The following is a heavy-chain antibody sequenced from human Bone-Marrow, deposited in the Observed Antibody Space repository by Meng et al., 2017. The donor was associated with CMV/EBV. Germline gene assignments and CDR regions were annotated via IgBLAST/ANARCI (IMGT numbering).Heavy chain of an antibody. Sequence: ASVKVSCKASGYTFTGYYMHWVRQAPGQGLEWMGWINPNSGGTNYAQKFQGRVTMTRDTSISTAYMELSRLRSEDTAVYYCARTSGLTIFGVSGYYYYGMDVWGQGTTVTVSS. CDR1: GYTFTGYY. CDR3: ARTSGLTIFGVSGYYYYGMDV. J-gene: IGHJ6*02. V-gene: IGHV1-2*02. CDR2: INPNSGGT. D-gene: IGHD3-3*01.